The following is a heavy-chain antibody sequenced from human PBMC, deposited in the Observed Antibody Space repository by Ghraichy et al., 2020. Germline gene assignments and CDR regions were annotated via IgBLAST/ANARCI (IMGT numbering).Heavy chain of an antibody. D-gene: IGHD6-19*01. CDR1: GFTFSSYA. J-gene: IGHJ6*03. V-gene: IGHV3-23*01. CDR2: ISNSGGNS. CDR3: AKASGAYYYYMDV. Sequence: GGSMRLSCAASGFTFSSYAMSWVRQAPGKGLEWVSAISNSGGNSYYADSVKGRFTISRDNSKNTLYLQMNSLRAEDTAVYYCAKASGAYYYYMDVWGKGTTVTVSS.